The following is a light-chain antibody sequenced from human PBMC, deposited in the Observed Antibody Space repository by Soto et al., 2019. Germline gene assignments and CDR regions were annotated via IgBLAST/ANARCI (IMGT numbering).Light chain of an antibody. V-gene: IGKV3-20*01. CDR3: QHYGTSAL. CDR1: QSVSDSY. Sequence: EIVLTQSPGTLSLSPGERATLSCRASQSVSDSYLAWYQQKPGQAPRLLIYASSRATGIPDRFSGSGSGTAFTLSISRLEPEDFAGYYCQHYGTSALFGPGTRVDIK. CDR2: AS. J-gene: IGKJ3*01.